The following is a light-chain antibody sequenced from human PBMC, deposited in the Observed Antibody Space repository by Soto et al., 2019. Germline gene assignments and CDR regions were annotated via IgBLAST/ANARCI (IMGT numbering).Light chain of an antibody. CDR1: QSINTY. CDR2: GAS. J-gene: IGKJ1*01. Sequence: DIHMTQSRSSLSASVGDRVTITCQXSQSINTYLNWYQQKPGKAPKLLIYGASSLQSGVPLRFSGSGSGTDFTLTISSLEPEDFATYYCQESYSTLWGTCGQGTKVDIK. CDR3: QESYSTLWGT. V-gene: IGKV1-39*01.